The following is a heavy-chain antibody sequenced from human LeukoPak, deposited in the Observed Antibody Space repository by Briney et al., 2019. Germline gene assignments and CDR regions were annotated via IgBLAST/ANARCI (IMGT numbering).Heavy chain of an antibody. CDR1: GGSISSYY. CDR2: IYYSGST. D-gene: IGHD1-26*01. J-gene: IGHJ3*02. CDR3: ARVQTSGSYFGAFDI. V-gene: IGHV4-59*12. Sequence: TSETLSLTCTVSGGSISSYYWSWIRQPPGKGLEWIGYIYYSGSTNYNPSLKSRVTMSVDTSKNQFSLKLSSVTAADTAVYYCARVQTSGSYFGAFDIWGQGTMVTVSS.